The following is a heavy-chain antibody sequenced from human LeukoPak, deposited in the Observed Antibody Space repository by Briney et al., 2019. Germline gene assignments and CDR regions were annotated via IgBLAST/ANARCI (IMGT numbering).Heavy chain of an antibody. V-gene: IGHV1-46*01. CDR3: ARALPRITFDY. CDR2: INPSGGST. CDR1: GYTFTIYY. D-gene: IGHD3-10*01. Sequence: ASVTVSCTASGYTFTIYYMHWVRQAPGQGLEWMGIINPSGGSTSYAQKFQGRVTMTRDTSTSTVYMELSSLRSEDTAVYYCARALPRITFDYWGQGTLVTVSS. J-gene: IGHJ4*02.